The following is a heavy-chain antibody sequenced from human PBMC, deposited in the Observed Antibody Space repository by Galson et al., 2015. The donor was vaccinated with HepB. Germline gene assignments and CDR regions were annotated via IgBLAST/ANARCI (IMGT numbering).Heavy chain of an antibody. CDR3: AHMSTTVTTGYFDP. Sequence: PALVKPTQTLTLTCAFSGFSLSTSGVALGWFRQPPGKALEWLARIYWHDDKRYSPSLRGRLTITRDTSKNLVVLTVANMDPADTATYYCAHMSTTVTTGYFDPWSQGTLVTVSS. J-gene: IGHJ5*02. CDR2: IYWHDDK. V-gene: IGHV2-5*01. CDR1: GFSLSTSGVA. D-gene: IGHD4-11*01.